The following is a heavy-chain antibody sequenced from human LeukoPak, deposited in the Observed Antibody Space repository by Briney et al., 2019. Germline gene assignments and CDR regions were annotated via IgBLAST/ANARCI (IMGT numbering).Heavy chain of an antibody. CDR1: GGSFSGYY. V-gene: IGHV4-34*01. D-gene: IGHD6-19*01. CDR3: ARDRDIAVAGTRYYYYGMDV. J-gene: IGHJ6*04. CDR2: INHSGST. Sequence: PSETLSLTCAVYGGSFSGYYWSWIRQPPGKGLEWIGEINHSGSTNYNPSLKSRVTISVDTSKNQFSLKLSSVTAADTAVYYCARDRDIAVAGTRYYYYGMDVWGKGTTVTVSS.